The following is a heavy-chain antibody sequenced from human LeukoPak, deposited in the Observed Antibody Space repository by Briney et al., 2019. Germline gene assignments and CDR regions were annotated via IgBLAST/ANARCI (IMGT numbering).Heavy chain of an antibody. V-gene: IGHV3-30*18. J-gene: IGHJ4*02. CDR2: ISYDGTNK. CDR3: AKDDRGNEAPFDY. Sequence: PGRSLRLSCAASGFTFSNYDMHWVRQAPGNGLEWGAVISYDGTNKYYADSVKGRFTISRDNSKNTLHLQMNSLRAEDTAVYFCAKDDRGNEAPFDYWGQGTLVTVSS. CDR1: GFTFSNYD.